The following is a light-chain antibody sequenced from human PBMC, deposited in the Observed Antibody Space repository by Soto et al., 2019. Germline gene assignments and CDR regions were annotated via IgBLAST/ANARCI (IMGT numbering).Light chain of an antibody. Sequence: EIVLTQSPDILSLSPGERATLSCRTSEPIRNTFVAWYQQKPGQAPRLLIYGASSRAIGIPGRFSGSGSWTDLTLTIDRLQPEDFALYYCQQYADSTLTFGGGTKVDIK. CDR2: GAS. V-gene: IGKV3-20*01. CDR1: EPIRNTF. J-gene: IGKJ4*01. CDR3: QQYADSTLT.